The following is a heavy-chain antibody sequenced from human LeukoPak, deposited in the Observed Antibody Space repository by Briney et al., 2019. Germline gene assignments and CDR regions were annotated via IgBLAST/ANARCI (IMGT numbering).Heavy chain of an antibody. CDR1: GFTFSNFA. Sequence: PGGSLRLSCTVSGFTFSNFAMSWVRQAPGKGLEWVSMISGSGDSTYFADSVKGRFSISRDNSKNTLYLQMNSLRAEDTAVYYCARDDGSPDYWGQGTLVTVSS. J-gene: IGHJ4*02. CDR2: ISGSGDST. CDR3: ARDDGSPDY. V-gene: IGHV3-23*01.